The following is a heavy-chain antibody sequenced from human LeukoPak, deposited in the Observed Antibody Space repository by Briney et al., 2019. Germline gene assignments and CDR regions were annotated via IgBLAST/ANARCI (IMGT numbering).Heavy chain of an antibody. CDR1: GFTFSSYE. CDR2: ISPSGSK. V-gene: IGHV3-48*03. J-gene: IGHJ4*02. D-gene: IGHD1-7*01. CDR3: ARDSELTGDRTEY. Sequence: PGGSLRLSCAASGFTFSSYEMNWVRQAPGKGLEWVSYISPSGSKLYADSVKGRFTISRDEAKNSLYLQMNSLRAEDTAVYYCARDSELTGDRTEYWGQGTLVTVSS.